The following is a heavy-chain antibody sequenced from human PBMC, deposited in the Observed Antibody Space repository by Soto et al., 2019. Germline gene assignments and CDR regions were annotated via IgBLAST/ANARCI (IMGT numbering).Heavy chain of an antibody. CDR3: AKGMRDYYYSGMDV. CDR2: ISDDGSNE. CDR1: GLSLRSYG. J-gene: IGHJ6*02. Sequence: GGSLRLSCAASGLSLRSYGLHWVRQAPGKGLEWVAVISDDGSNEYYADSVKGRFTISRDHSKNPPFLQMNSLRGEDTAVNYCAKGMRDYYYSGMDVWGQGTTVTVS. V-gene: IGHV3-30*18.